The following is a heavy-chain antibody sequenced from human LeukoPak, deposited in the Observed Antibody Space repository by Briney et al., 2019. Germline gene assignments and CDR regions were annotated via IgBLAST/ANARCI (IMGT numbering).Heavy chain of an antibody. D-gene: IGHD1-26*01. CDR3: ARDCEGSGSYSYFDY. Sequence: ASVKVSCKASGYTFTGYYMHWVRQAPGQGLEWMGWINPNSGGTNYAQKFQGRVTMTRDTSISTAYMELCRLRSDDTAVYYCARDCEGSGSYSYFDYWGQGTLVTVSS. CDR1: GYTFTGYY. J-gene: IGHJ4*02. CDR2: INPNSGGT. V-gene: IGHV1-2*02.